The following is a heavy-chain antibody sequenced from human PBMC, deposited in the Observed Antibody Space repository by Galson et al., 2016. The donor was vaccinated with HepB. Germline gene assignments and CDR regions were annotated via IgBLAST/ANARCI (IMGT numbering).Heavy chain of an antibody. Sequence: SVKVSCKASGGSFSTYAISWVRQAPGQGLEWMGGIIPIFGTANYAQKFQGRVTITADESTSTAYMEVNSLRSEDTAMYYCARDQDCNSTSCPSLGYYYMDVWGKGTTVTVSS. J-gene: IGHJ6*03. CDR1: GGSFSTYA. V-gene: IGHV1-69*13. D-gene: IGHD2-2*01. CDR2: IIPIFGTA. CDR3: ARDQDCNSTSCPSLGYYYMDV.